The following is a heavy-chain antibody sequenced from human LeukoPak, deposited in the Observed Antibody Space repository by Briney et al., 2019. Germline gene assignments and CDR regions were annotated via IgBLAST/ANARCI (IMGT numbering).Heavy chain of an antibody. CDR2: ISSSSSYI. J-gene: IGHJ4*02. CDR1: GFTFSSYS. V-gene: IGHV3-21*01. Sequence: PGGSLRLSCAASGFTFSSYSMNWVRQAPGKGLEWVSSISSSSSYIYYADSAKGRFTISRDNAKNSLYLQMNSLRAEDTAVYYCARESGSLRPDYWGQGTLVTVSS. D-gene: IGHD1-26*01. CDR3: ARESGSLRPDY.